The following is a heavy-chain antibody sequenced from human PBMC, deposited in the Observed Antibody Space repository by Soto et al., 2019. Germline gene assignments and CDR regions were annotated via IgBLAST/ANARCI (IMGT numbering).Heavy chain of an antibody. CDR3: ARLKPRYSSGWRRDYFDY. CDR2: ISAYNGNT. J-gene: IGHJ4*01. D-gene: IGHD6-19*01. V-gene: IGHV1-18*04. CDR1: GYTFTSYG. Sequence: ASVKVSCKASGYTFTSYGISWVRQAPGQGLEWMGWISAYNGNTNYAKKIQGRVTMNTDTSTSTAYMELRRLRSDDTAVYYCARLKPRYSSGWRRDYFDYWG.